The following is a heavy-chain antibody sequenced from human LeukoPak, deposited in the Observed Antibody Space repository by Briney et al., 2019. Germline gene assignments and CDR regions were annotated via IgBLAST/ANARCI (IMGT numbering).Heavy chain of an antibody. J-gene: IGHJ4*02. D-gene: IGHD6-19*01. CDR1: GGSISSSSYY. Sequence: SETLSLTCTVSGGSISSSSYYWGWIRQPPGKGLEWIGSIYYSGSTYYNPSLKSRVTISVDTSKNQFSLKLSSVTAADTAVYYCARPYSSGWYGTDYWGQGTLVTVSS. CDR3: ARPYSSGWYGTDY. V-gene: IGHV4-39*01. CDR2: IYYSGST.